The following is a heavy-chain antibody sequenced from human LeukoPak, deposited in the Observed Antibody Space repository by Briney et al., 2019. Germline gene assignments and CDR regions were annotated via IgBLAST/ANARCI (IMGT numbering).Heavy chain of an antibody. J-gene: IGHJ5*02. D-gene: IGHD5-18*01. V-gene: IGHV1-2*02. CDR2: INPNSGGT. CDR3: ARDKDTAMANWFDP. Sequence: ASVKASCKTSGYTFTGYYMHWVRQAPGQGLEWMGWINPNSGGTNYAQKFQGRVTMTRDTSISTAYMEVSRLRSDDTAVYYCARDKDTAMANWFDPWGQGTLVTVSS. CDR1: GYTFTGYY.